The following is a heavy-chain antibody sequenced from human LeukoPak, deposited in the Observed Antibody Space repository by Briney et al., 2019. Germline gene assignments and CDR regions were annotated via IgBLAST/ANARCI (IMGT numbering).Heavy chain of an antibody. CDR3: ASEAVAGTPFDY. Sequence: GASVKVSCKASGYIFTSYYIHWVRQARGQGLEWVGIINPSGGNTNYAQKFQGRVTMPRDMSTSTVYMELSSLRSEDTAVYYCASEAVAGTPFDYWGQGTLVTVSS. D-gene: IGHD6-19*01. J-gene: IGHJ4*02. V-gene: IGHV1-46*01. CDR1: GYIFTSYY. CDR2: INPSGGNT.